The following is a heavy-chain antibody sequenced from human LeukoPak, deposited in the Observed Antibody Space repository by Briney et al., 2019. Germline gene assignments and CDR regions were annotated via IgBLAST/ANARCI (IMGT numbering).Heavy chain of an antibody. J-gene: IGHJ4*02. D-gene: IGHD5-12*01. CDR2: IWYDGSHQ. CDR1: GFTFSNYG. V-gene: IGHV3-33*01. Sequence: GRSLRLSCAASGFTFSNYGMHWVRQAPGKGLEWVSTIWYDGSHQYYADSVKGRFIISRDNSKNTLYLQMHSLRAKDTAVYYCVRDRLCNGYDCGQYLDYWGQGSLVTVSS. CDR3: VRDRLCNGYDCGQYLDY.